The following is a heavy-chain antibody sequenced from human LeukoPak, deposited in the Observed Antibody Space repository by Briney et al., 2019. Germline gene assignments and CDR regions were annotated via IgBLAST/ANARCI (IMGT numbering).Heavy chain of an antibody. CDR3: ARDVAARPDYFDY. J-gene: IGHJ4*02. Sequence: SETLSLTCAVSGYSISSDYYWGCIRQPPGKGLEWIGTIYHSGSIYYNPSLKSRVTISVDTSKNQFPLKLSSVTAADTAVYYCARDVAARPDYFDYWGQGTLVTVSS. V-gene: IGHV4-38-2*02. CDR2: IYHSGSI. CDR1: GYSISSDYY. D-gene: IGHD6-6*01.